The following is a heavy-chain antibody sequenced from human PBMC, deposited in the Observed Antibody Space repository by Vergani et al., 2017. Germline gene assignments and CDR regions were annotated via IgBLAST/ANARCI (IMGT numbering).Heavy chain of an antibody. D-gene: IGHD3-10*01. J-gene: IGHJ4*02. CDR2: ISDNGGIT. CDR3: GKHMVRGSYYFDY. CDR1: GFTFSSYT. V-gene: IGHV3-23*04. Sequence: VEAGGGLVQPGGSLRLSCAASGFTFSSYTMSWVRLAPGKGLEWVSLISDNGGITKYADSVKGRFTSSRDNSKNTLYLQMNSLRAEDTAVYYCGKHMVRGSYYFDYWGQGTLVTVSS.